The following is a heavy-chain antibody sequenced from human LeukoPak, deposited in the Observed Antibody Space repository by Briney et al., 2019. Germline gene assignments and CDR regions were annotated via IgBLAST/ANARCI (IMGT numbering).Heavy chain of an antibody. CDR2: INPNSGGT. CDR3: AREVGTWNSWFDP. J-gene: IGHJ5*02. V-gene: IGHV1-2*02. CDR1: GYTFTGYY. D-gene: IGHD1-7*01. Sequence: ASVKVSCKASGYTFTGYYMHWVRQAPGQGLEWMGWINPNSGGTNYAQKFQGRVTMTRDTSISTAYMELSRLRSDDTAVYYCAREVGTWNSWFDPWGRGTLVTVSS.